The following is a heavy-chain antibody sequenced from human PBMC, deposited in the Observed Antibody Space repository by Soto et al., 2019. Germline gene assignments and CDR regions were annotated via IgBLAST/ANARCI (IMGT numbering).Heavy chain of an antibody. CDR3: ARSYIVVVPAAMYYYYMDV. CDR1: GGSISSYY. Sequence: QVQLQESGPGLVKPSETLSLTCTVSGGSISSYYWSWIRQPPGKGLEWIGYIYYSGSTNYNPSLKSRVTISVDTSKNQFSLKLSSVTAADTAVYYCARSYIVVVPAAMYYYYMDVWGKGTTVTVSS. J-gene: IGHJ6*03. CDR2: IYYSGST. D-gene: IGHD2-2*01. V-gene: IGHV4-59*01.